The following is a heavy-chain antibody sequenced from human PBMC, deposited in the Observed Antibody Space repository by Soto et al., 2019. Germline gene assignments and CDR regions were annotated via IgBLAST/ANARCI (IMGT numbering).Heavy chain of an antibody. CDR2: IIPIFGTA. V-gene: IGHV1-69*06. Sequence: SVKVSCKASGGTFSGYAISWVRQAPGQGLEWMGGIIPIFGTANYAQKFQGRVTITADKSTSTAYMELSSLRSEDTAVYYCARDRYYYDPNWFDPWGQGTLVTVSS. D-gene: IGHD3-22*01. CDR1: GGTFSGYA. CDR3: ARDRYYYDPNWFDP. J-gene: IGHJ5*02.